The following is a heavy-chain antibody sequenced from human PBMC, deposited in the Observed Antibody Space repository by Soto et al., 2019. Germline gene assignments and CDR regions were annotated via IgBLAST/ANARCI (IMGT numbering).Heavy chain of an antibody. CDR1: GFTFSSYS. CDR3: ARDLGIVVVPAAIGNWFDP. Sequence: EVQLVESGGRLVKPGGSLRLSCAASGFTFSSYSMNWVRQAPGKGLEWVSSISSSSSYIYYADSVKGRFTISRDNAKNSLYLQMNSLRAEDTAVYYCARDLGIVVVPAAIGNWFDPWGQGTLVTVSS. V-gene: IGHV3-21*01. D-gene: IGHD2-2*02. CDR2: ISSSSSYI. J-gene: IGHJ5*02.